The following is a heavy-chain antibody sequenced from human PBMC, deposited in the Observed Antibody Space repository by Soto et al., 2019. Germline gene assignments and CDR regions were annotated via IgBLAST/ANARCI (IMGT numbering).Heavy chain of an antibody. Sequence: QITLKGSGPTLVKPTQTLTLTCTLSGISLSTSGVGLGWIRQTPGKALEWLALIYWNDDKNYNPSLKTRLTITKDTSKTQAVLTMTNMDPVDTATYYCARGLATLPVFAFDIWDQGTVVTVSP. CDR2: IYWNDDK. D-gene: IGHD6-6*01. CDR1: GISLSTSGVG. CDR3: ARGLATLPVFAFDI. V-gene: IGHV2-5*01. J-gene: IGHJ3*02.